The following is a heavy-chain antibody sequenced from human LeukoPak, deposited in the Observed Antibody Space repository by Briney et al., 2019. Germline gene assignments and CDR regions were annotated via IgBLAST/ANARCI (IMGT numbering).Heavy chain of an antibody. J-gene: IGHJ4*02. V-gene: IGHV1-18*01. CDR3: ARGLGHYDSSGYYSQEDY. CDR2: ISAYTGNT. D-gene: IGHD3-22*01. CDR1: GYTFINYG. Sequence: ASVKVSCKASGYTFINYGISWVRQAPGQGLEWMGWISAYTGNTNYAQKFQGRVTMTTDTSASTAYMELRSLRSDDTAVFYCARGLGHYDSSGYYSQEDYWGQGTLVTVSS.